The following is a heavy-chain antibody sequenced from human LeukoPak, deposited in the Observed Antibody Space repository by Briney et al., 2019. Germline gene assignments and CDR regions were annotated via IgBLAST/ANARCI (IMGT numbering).Heavy chain of an antibody. CDR1: GGSIRSYY. Sequence: PSGTLSLTCTVSGGSIRSYYWSWIRQPPGKGLEWIGYIYYSGSTNYNPSLKSRVTISVDTSKNQFSLKLSSVTAADTAVYYCASGEYFQHWGQGTLVTVSS. J-gene: IGHJ1*01. V-gene: IGHV4-59*08. CDR3: ASGEYFQH. CDR2: IYYSGST.